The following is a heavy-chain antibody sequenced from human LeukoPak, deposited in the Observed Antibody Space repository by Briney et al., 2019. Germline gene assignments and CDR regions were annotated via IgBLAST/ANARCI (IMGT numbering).Heavy chain of an antibody. J-gene: IGHJ4*02. CDR1: GGSISSYY. V-gene: IGHV4-59*12. CDR3: ARDEGEFFDY. D-gene: IGHD3-16*01. Sequence: PSETLSLTCTVSGGSISSYYWSWIRQPPGKGLEWIGYIYYSGSTNYNPSLKSRVTISVDKSKNQFSLKLSSVTAADTAVYYCARDEGEFFDYWGQGTLVTVSS. CDR2: IYYSGST.